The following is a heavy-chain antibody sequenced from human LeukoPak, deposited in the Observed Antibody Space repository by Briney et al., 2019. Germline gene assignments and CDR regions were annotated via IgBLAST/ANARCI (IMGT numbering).Heavy chain of an antibody. CDR3: AREVGVAAAALDY. Sequence: GSLRLSCAASGFTFSSYSMNWVRQAPGKGLEWVSSISSSSSYIYYADSVKGRFTISRDNAKNSLYLQMNSLRAEDTAVYYCAREVGVAAAALDYWGQGTLVTVSS. V-gene: IGHV3-21*01. CDR2: ISSSSSYI. J-gene: IGHJ4*02. CDR1: GFTFSSYS. D-gene: IGHD6-13*01.